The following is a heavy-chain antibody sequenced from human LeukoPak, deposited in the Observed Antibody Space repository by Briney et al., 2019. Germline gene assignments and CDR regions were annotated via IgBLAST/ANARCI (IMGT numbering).Heavy chain of an antibody. Sequence: ASVKVSCEASGYTFSSYAITWVRQAPGQGLEWMGWISVYSGNTHYAQKLQGRVTMTTDTSTTTAYMELGSLRSDDTAVYYCARDYYDTSGYFYGSNYWGQGTLVTVSS. CDR3: ARDYYDTSGYFYGSNY. J-gene: IGHJ4*02. D-gene: IGHD3-22*01. CDR1: GYTFSSYA. V-gene: IGHV1-18*01. CDR2: ISVYSGNT.